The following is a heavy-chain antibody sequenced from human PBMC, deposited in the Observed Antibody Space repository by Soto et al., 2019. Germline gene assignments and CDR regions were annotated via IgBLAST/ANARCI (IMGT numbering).Heavy chain of an antibody. CDR1: GGTFSSYA. J-gene: IGHJ6*02. D-gene: IGHD7-27*01. Sequence: QVQLVQSGAEVKKPGSSVKVSCKASGGTFSSYAISWVRQAPGQGLEWMGGIIPIFGTANYAQKFQGRVTIPAEESTSTAYRERGSLRSEDTAVYYCASPWGRDPRYYGMDVWGQGTTVTVSS. CDR2: IIPIFGTA. V-gene: IGHV1-69*01. CDR3: ASPWGRDPRYYGMDV.